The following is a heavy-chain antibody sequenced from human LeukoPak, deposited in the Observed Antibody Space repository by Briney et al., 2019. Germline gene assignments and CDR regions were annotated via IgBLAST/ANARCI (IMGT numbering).Heavy chain of an antibody. Sequence: PSETLSLTCTVSGGSISNYYWSWIRQPPGKGLEWTGYIYYSGSTNYNPSLKSRVTISVDTSKNQFSLKLSSVTAADTAVYYCARGAGWWDYWGQGTLVTVSS. D-gene: IGHD6-19*01. CDR1: GGSISNYY. J-gene: IGHJ4*02. V-gene: IGHV4-59*01. CDR2: IYYSGST. CDR3: ARGAGWWDY.